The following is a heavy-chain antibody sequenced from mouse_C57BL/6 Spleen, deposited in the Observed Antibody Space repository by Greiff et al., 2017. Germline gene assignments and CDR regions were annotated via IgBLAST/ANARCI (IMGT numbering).Heavy chain of an antibody. CDR3: ARWNYDYDKAMDY. Sequence: QVQLQQSGPELVKPGASVKISCKASGYAFSSSWMNWVKQRPGKGLEWIGRIYPGDGDTNYNGQFKGKATLTADKSSSTAYMQLSSLTSEDSAVYFCARWNYDYDKAMDYWGQGTSVTVSS. CDR2: IYPGDGDT. CDR1: GYAFSSSW. D-gene: IGHD2-4*01. J-gene: IGHJ4*01. V-gene: IGHV1-82*01.